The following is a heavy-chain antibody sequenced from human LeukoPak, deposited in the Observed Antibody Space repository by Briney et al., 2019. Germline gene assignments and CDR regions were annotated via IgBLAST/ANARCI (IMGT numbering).Heavy chain of an antibody. J-gene: IGHJ5*02. Sequence: GGSLRLSCAASGFTFSSYSMNWVRQAPGKGLEWVSSISSSSSYIYYADSVKGRFTISRDNAKNSLYLQMNSLRAEDTAVYYCARDSYRGDYRGPFDPWGQGTLVTVSS. CDR1: GFTFSSYS. CDR2: ISSSSSYI. V-gene: IGHV3-21*01. CDR3: ARDSYRGDYRGPFDP. D-gene: IGHD1-26*01.